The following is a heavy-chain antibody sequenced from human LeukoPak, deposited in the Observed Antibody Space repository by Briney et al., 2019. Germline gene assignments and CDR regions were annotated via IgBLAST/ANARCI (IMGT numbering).Heavy chain of an antibody. CDR3: ASTMVRGVTHYYYYGMDV. Sequence: GGSLRLSCAASGFTFSSYAMSWVRQAPWKGLEWVSAISGSGGSTYYADSVKGRFTISRDNSKNTLYLQMNSLRAEDTAVYYCASTMVRGVTHYYYYGMDVWGQGTTVTVSS. V-gene: IGHV3-23*01. D-gene: IGHD3-10*01. CDR2: ISGSGGST. CDR1: GFTFSSYA. J-gene: IGHJ6*02.